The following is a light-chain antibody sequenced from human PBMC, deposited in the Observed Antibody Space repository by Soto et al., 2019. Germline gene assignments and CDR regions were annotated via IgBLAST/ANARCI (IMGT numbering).Light chain of an antibody. V-gene: IGKV1-5*01. Sequence: DIQMSQSPSSLSASVGNRVTITCRASQSISTYLNWYQKKPGKAPNLLIYDASSLQSGVPSRFSGSGSGTEFTLTISSLQPDDFATYYCQQYNSYRTFGQGTKVDIK. CDR3: QQYNSYRT. CDR1: QSISTY. J-gene: IGKJ1*01. CDR2: DAS.